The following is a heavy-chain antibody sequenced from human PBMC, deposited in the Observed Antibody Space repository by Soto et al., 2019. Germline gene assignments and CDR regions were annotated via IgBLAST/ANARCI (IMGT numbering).Heavy chain of an antibody. CDR1: GFTFSGSA. CDR2: IRSKANSYAT. J-gene: IGHJ6*02. Sequence: GGSLRLSCAASGFTFSGSAMHWVRQASGKGLEWVGRIRSKANSYATAYAASVKGRFTISRDDSKNTAYLQMNSLKTEDTAVYYCTSDSSSLGYYYYGMDVWGQGTTVTVSS. D-gene: IGHD6-6*01. CDR3: TSDSSSLGYYYYGMDV. V-gene: IGHV3-73*01.